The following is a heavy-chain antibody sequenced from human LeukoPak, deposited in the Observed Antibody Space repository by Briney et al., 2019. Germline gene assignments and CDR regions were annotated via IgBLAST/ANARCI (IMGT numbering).Heavy chain of an antibody. V-gene: IGHV4-59*08. CDR1: GGFISGYY. Sequence: PSETLSLTCTVSGGFISGYYWSWIRQPPGKGLVWLGYVSYSGTTSYNPPLKSRVPISLYTSNKQFSLKMRSVTAGDSAVYYCARHGSDWSFDLWGRGTLVTVSS. J-gene: IGHJ2*01. CDR3: ARHGSDWSFDL. D-gene: IGHD6-19*01. CDR2: VSYSGTT.